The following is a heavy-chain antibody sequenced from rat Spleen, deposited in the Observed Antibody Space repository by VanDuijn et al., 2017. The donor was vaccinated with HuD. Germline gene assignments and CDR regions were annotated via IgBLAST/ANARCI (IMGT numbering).Heavy chain of an antibody. D-gene: IGHD1-12*02. CDR1: GFTFSNYG. CDR2: IIYDSTRT. J-gene: IGHJ4*01. Sequence: EVKLVESGGGLVQPGRSLRLSCAASGFTFSNYGMAWVRQTPTKGLEWVATIIYDSTRTYYRDSVKGRFTISRDNAKNTLYLQMDSLRSEDSATYYCATDGYYDGTYYAVYVMDAWGQGASVTVSS. CDR3: ATDGYYDGTYYAVYVMDA. V-gene: IGHV5S10*01.